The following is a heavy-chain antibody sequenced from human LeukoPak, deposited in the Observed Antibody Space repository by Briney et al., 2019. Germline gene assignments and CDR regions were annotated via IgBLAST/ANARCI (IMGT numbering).Heavy chain of an antibody. J-gene: IGHJ4*02. Sequence: AAXXFTXXXYAMSWVRQAPGKGLEWVSAISGSGGSTYYADSVKGRFTISRDNSKNTLYLQMNSLRAEDTAVYYCAKDRFPDSSGYYFGYRGQGTLVTVSS. V-gene: IGHV3-23*01. CDR3: AKDRFPDSSGYYFGY. CDR1: XFTXXXYA. CDR2: ISGSGGST. D-gene: IGHD3-22*01.